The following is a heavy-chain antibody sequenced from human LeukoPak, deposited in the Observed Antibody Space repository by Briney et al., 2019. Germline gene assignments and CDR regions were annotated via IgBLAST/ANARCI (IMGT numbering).Heavy chain of an antibody. CDR2: IYYSGST. CDR1: GGSISSYY. CDR3: ARVKGLGYCSGGSCNNWFDP. Sequence: SETLSLTCTVSGGSISSYYWSWIRQPPGKGLEWIGYIYYSGSTYYNPSLKSRVTISVDTSKNQFSLKLSSVTAADTAVYYCARVKGLGYCSGGSCNNWFDPWGQGTLVTVSS. D-gene: IGHD2-15*01. V-gene: IGHV4-59*12. J-gene: IGHJ5*02.